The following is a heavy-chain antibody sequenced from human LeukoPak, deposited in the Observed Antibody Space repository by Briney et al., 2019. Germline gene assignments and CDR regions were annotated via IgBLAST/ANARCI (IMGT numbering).Heavy chain of an antibody. D-gene: IGHD6-19*01. J-gene: IGHJ6*03. CDR3: ARDHYSSGWYVYYYYYMDV. Sequence: GASVKVSCKASGYTFTGYYMHWVRQAPGQGLEWMGWINPNSGGTNYAQKFQGRVTMTRDTSISTAYMELSRLRSDDTAVYYCARDHYSSGWYVYYYYYMDVWGKGTTVTISS. CDR1: GYTFTGYY. V-gene: IGHV1-2*02. CDR2: INPNSGGT.